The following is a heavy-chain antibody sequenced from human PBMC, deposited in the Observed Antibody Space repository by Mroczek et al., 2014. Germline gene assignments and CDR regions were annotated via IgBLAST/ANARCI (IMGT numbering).Heavy chain of an antibody. Sequence: QVQLQQWGPGLVKPSETLSLTCTVSGGSISSSSYYWGWIRQPPGKGLEWIGSIYYSGSTYYNPSLKSRVTISVDTSKNQFSLKLSSVTAADTAVYYCARLPQQLVPDYWGQGTLVTVSS. CDR1: GGSISSSSYY. J-gene: IGHJ4*02. D-gene: IGHD6-13*01. CDR2: IYYSGST. CDR3: ARLPQQLVPDY. V-gene: IGHV4-39*01.